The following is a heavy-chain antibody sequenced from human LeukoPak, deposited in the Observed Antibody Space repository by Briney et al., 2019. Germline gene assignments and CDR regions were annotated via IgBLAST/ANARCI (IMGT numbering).Heavy chain of an antibody. CDR2: INPNSGGT. CDR3: ARVNYVILTGYSH. J-gene: IGHJ4*02. V-gene: IGHV1-2*02. CDR1: GYTFTGYY. D-gene: IGHD3-9*01. Sequence: ASVKVSCKASGYTFTGYYMHWVRQAPGQGLEWMGWINPNSGGTNYAQKFQGRVTTTRDTSISTAYMELSRLRSDDTAVYYCARVNYVILTGYSHWGQGTLVTVSS.